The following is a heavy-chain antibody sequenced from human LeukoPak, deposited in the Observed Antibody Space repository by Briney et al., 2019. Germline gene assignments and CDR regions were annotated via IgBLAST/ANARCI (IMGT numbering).Heavy chain of an antibody. V-gene: IGHV3-7*02. CDR1: GFTFSRFT. D-gene: IGHD1-1*01. Sequence: QPGGSLRLSCAASGFTFSRFTINWVRQAPRKGLEWAAAIKEDGSETYYVDSVKGRFTISRDNAKNSLYLQMSSLRAEDTAVYYCARTTYGDYWGQGTLVTVSS. CDR3: ARTTYGDY. CDR2: IKEDGSET. J-gene: IGHJ4*02.